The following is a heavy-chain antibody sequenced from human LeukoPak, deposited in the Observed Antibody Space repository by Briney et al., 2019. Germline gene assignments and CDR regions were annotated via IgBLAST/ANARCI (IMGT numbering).Heavy chain of an antibody. Sequence: ASVKVSCKASGYTFTNYTINWVRQAPGQGLEWMGWISAYNGNTNYAQKFQGRVTMTTDTSTSTAYMELRSLRSDDTAVYYCARDPSSGWYLSLDYWGQGTLVTVSS. CDR1: GYTFTNYT. CDR2: ISAYNGNT. V-gene: IGHV1-18*01. CDR3: ARDPSSGWYLSLDY. J-gene: IGHJ4*02. D-gene: IGHD6-19*01.